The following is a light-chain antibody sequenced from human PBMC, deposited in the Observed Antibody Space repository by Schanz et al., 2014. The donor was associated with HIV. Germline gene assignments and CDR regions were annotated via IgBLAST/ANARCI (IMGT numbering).Light chain of an antibody. V-gene: IGLV2-14*01. CDR1: SSDAGGYNY. Sequence: QSALTQPASVSGSPGQSITIPCTGTSSDAGGYNYVSWYQQQPGKAPKLIIYDVDYRPSGVSNRLSGSKSANTASLTISGLQAEDEGDYYCCSYTSSSTWVFGGGTKVTVL. CDR2: DVD. CDR3: CSYTSSSTWV. J-gene: IGLJ3*02.